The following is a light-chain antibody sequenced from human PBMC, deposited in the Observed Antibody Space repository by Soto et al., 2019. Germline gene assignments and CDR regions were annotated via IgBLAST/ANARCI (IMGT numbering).Light chain of an antibody. V-gene: IGKV3-20*01. CDR1: QRLSTSY. J-gene: IGKJ2*01. Sequence: EIVLTQSPGTLSLSPGDRATLSCRASQRLSTSYLAWYQQRPGQAPRLIIYAASTRATGIPDRFSGSGSGTDFTLTISRLEPEDFAVYYCQQYTRARYIFGQGTKLEI. CDR3: QQYTRARYI. CDR2: AAS.